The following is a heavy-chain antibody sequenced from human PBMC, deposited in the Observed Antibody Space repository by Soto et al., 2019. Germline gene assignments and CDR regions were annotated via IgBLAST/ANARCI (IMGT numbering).Heavy chain of an antibody. D-gene: IGHD6-13*01. J-gene: IGHJ4*02. V-gene: IGHV4-39*01. Sequence: SETLSLTCTVSGGSISSSSYYWGWIRQPPGKGLEWIGSIYYSGSTYYNPSLKSRVTISVDTSKNQFSLKLSSVTAADTAVYYCARSPRIAGYYFDYWGQGTLVTVSS. CDR1: GGSISSSSYY. CDR2: IYYSGST. CDR3: ARSPRIAGYYFDY.